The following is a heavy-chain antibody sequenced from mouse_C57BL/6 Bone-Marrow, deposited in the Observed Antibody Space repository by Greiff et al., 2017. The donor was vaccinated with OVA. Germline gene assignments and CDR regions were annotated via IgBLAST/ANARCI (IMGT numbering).Heavy chain of an antibody. CDR2: ISNGGGST. Sequence: EVKLMESGGGLVQPGGSLKLSCAASGFTFSDYYMYWVRQTPEKRLEWVAYISNGGGSTFSPDPVKGRFTISRDNAKNTLYLQMSRLKSEDTAMYYCARHGGSPSLDYWAKAPLSQSPQ. D-gene: IGHD1-1*02. CDR1: GFTFSDYY. CDR3: ARHGGSPSLDY. V-gene: IGHV5-12*01. J-gene: IGHJ2*01.